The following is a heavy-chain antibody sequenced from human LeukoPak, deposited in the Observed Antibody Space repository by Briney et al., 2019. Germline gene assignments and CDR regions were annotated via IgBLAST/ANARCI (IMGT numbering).Heavy chain of an antibody. D-gene: IGHD4-17*01. Sequence: GGSLRLSCVASGFTFSSYAMDWVRQAPGKGLEWVSTSASGGSSYYADSVKGRFTISRDNPKNTLYLQMNSLGAEDTAVYYSAKATVTHLIDYWGQGTLVTVSS. J-gene: IGHJ4*02. CDR1: GFTFSSYA. V-gene: IGHV3-23*01. CDR3: AKATVTHLIDY. CDR2: SASGGSS.